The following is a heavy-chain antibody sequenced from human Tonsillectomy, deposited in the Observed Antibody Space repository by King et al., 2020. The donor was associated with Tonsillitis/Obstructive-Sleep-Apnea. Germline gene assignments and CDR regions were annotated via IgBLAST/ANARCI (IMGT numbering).Heavy chain of an antibody. CDR1: GFPFSNVW. CDR3: STGNYYDSSYYYRFDY. V-gene: IGHV3-15*07. CDR2: IKSKTDGGTT. J-gene: IGHJ4*02. Sequence: VQLVESGGGLVKPGGSLRLSCAASGFPFSNVWMNWVRQAPGKGLEWVGRIKSKTDGGTTDYAAPVKGRFTIPRDDSKNTLYLQMNSLKTEDTAIYYCSTGNYYDSSYYYRFDYWGQGTLVTVSS. D-gene: IGHD3-22*01.